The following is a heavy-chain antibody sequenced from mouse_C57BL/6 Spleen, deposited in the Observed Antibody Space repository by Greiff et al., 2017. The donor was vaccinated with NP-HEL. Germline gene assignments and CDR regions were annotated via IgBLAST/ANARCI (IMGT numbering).Heavy chain of an antibody. V-gene: IGHV1-72*01. D-gene: IGHD2-4*01. CDR2: IDPNSGGT. CDR3: ARGGLRQACLAY. CDR1: GYTFTSYW. J-gene: IGHJ3*01. Sequence: QVQLKQPGAELVKPGASVKLSCKASGYTFTSYWMHWVKQRPGRGLEWIGRIDPNSGGTKYNEKFKSKATLTVDKPSSTAYMQLSSLTSEDSAVYYCARGGLRQACLAYWGQGTLVTVSA.